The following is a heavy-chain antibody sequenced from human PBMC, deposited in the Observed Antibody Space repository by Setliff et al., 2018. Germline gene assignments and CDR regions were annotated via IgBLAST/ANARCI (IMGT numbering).Heavy chain of an antibody. D-gene: IGHD7-27*01. Sequence: GGSLRLSCAASGFTFTNAWMSWVRQAPGKGLEWLASINPDGSEKYYVDSVKGRFTISRDNAKNSLSLQMNSLRGEDTAVYFCASIDWGENFYNMDVWGKGTTVTVSS. V-gene: IGHV3-7*01. CDR3: ASIDWGENFYNMDV. CDR1: GFTFTNAW. CDR2: INPDGSEK. J-gene: IGHJ6*03.